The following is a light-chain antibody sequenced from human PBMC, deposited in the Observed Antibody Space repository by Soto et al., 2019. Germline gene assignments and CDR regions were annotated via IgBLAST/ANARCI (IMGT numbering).Light chain of an antibody. V-gene: IGLV2-8*01. J-gene: IGLJ1*01. Sequence: QSVLTQPPSASGSPGQSVTISCTGTSGDVGGYNYVSWYQQHPGKAPKLMIYEVSKRPSGVPDRFSGSKSGNTASLTVSGLQAEDEADYYCSSYAGSNNFDVFGTGTKVTVL. CDR1: SGDVGGYNY. CDR3: SSYAGSNNFDV. CDR2: EVS.